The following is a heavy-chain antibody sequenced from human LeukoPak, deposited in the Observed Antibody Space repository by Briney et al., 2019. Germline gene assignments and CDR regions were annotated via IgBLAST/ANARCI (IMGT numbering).Heavy chain of an antibody. CDR2: IYHRGST. CDR1: GGSISSRNW. CDR3: ARVIMSSLFYYYMDV. D-gene: IGHD3-3*01. J-gene: IGHJ6*03. V-gene: IGHV4-4*02. Sequence: SGTLSLTCAVSGGSISSRNWWSWVRQPPGKGLEWIGEIYHRGSTNYNPSLKSRVTISVDTSKNRFSLKLSSVTAADTAVYYCARVIMSSLFYYYMDVWGKGTTVTVSS.